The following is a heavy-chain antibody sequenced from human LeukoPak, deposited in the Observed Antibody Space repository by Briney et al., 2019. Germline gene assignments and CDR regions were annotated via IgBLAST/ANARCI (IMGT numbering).Heavy chain of an antibody. Sequence: SETLSLTCSVHGEAFRGYYWIWIRQSPDVGLQWIGEISHDGYTNYNPSLKSRLTMSVDTSKNQFSLQLGSVTAADTAIYYCARDGYGFGRAFDPWGQGTLVTVSS. D-gene: IGHD3-3*01. CDR3: ARDGYGFGRAFDP. CDR2: ISHDGYT. J-gene: IGHJ5*02. V-gene: IGHV4-34*01. CDR1: GEAFRGYY.